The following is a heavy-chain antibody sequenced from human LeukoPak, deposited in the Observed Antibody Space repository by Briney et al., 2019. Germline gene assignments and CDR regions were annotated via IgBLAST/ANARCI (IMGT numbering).Heavy chain of an antibody. J-gene: IGHJ3*02. D-gene: IGHD1-26*01. CDR1: GFTFSSYG. V-gene: IGHV3-30*18. Sequence: GGSLRLSCAASGFTFSSYGMHWVRQAPGKGLEWVAVISYDGSNKYYADSVKGRFTISRDNSKNTLYLQMNSLRAEDTAVYYCAKAHSGSYPDAFDIWGQGTMVTVSS. CDR2: ISYDGSNK. CDR3: AKAHSGSYPDAFDI.